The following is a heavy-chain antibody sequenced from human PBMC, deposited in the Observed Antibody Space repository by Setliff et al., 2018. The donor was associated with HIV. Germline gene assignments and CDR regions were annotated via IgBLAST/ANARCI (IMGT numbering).Heavy chain of an antibody. J-gene: IGHJ4*02. Sequence: ASVKVSCKTSGYTFTKYGITWVRQAPGQGLEWMGWISANNGNTNYAQKFQGRVTMTTDTSTRTAYMELGNLRSDDTALYFCVRDEKRAAGGSMYYFDYWGQGTLVTVSS. CDR2: ISANNGNT. D-gene: IGHD5-12*01. CDR1: GYTFTKYG. V-gene: IGHV1-18*01. CDR3: VRDEKRAAGGSMYYFDY.